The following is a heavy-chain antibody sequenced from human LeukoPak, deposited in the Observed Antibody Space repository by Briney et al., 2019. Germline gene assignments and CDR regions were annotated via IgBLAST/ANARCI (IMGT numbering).Heavy chain of an antibody. V-gene: IGHV4-34*01. D-gene: IGHD2-2*01. Sequence: PSETLSLTCAVYGGSFSGYYWSWIRQPPGKGLEWIGEINHSGSTNYNPSLKSRVTISVDTSKNQFSLKLSSVTAADTAVYYCARVSLPLPFLVVPSNYFDYWGQGTLVTVSS. J-gene: IGHJ4*02. CDR2: INHSGST. CDR3: ARVSLPLPFLVVPSNYFDY. CDR1: GGSFSGYY.